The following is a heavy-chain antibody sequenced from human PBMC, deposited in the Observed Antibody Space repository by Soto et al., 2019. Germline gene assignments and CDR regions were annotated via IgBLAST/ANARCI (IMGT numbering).Heavy chain of an antibody. CDR3: ERINGGSPDF. J-gene: IGHJ4*02. Sequence: SETLSLTCTVSGGSMNSHFLSWIRQPAGKGLEWIVHVHISGLTTYNPSLRSRVTLSLYPPKNQLSLKLTSVTAADTDVYYCERINGGSPDFWGQGTLVTVSS. D-gene: IGHD2-15*01. CDR1: GGSMNSHF. CDR2: VHISGLT. V-gene: IGHV4-4*07.